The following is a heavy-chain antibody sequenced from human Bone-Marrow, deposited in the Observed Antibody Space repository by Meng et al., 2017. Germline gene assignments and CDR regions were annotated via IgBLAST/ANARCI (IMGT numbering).Heavy chain of an antibody. Sequence: QRQLQQWGAGLVKPSQTLSLTCTVSGAYITSGDYYWSWIRQSPGKGLEWIGYIYFSGSTYYNPYLKSRVTISVDTSKNQFSVKLRSVTVADTSVYYCARDRGGYGDISFWGQGTLVTVSS. CDR2: IYFSGST. D-gene: IGHD4-17*01. V-gene: IGHV4-30-4*01. CDR1: GAYITSGDYY. CDR3: ARDRGGYGDISF. J-gene: IGHJ1*01.